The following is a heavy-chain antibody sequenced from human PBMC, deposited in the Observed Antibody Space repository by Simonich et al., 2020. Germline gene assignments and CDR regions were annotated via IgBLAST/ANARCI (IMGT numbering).Heavy chain of an antibody. CDR2: IYYSGST. Sequence: QVQLQESGPGLVKPSETLSLTCTVSGGFIGSYYWRWIRQPPGKGREWIGYIYYSGSTNYNTSLKRRVTISVDTSKNQFSLKLSSVTAADTAVYYCARHDRWLQFYFDYWGQGTLVTVSS. D-gene: IGHD5-12*01. J-gene: IGHJ4*02. V-gene: IGHV4-59*08. CDR3: ARHDRWLQFYFDY. CDR1: GGFIGSYY.